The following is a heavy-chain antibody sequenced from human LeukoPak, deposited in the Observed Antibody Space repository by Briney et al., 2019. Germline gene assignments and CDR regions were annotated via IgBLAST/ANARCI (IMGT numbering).Heavy chain of an antibody. CDR2: INHSGST. D-gene: IGHD2-15*01. Sequence: SETLSLTCAVYGGSFSGYYWSWIRQPPGKGLEWIGEINHSGSTNYNPSLKSRVTISVDTSKNQFSLRLSSVTAADTAVYYCARVVASTSIDSWGQGTLVTVSS. CDR1: GGSFSGYY. J-gene: IGHJ4*02. V-gene: IGHV4-34*01. CDR3: ARVVASTSIDS.